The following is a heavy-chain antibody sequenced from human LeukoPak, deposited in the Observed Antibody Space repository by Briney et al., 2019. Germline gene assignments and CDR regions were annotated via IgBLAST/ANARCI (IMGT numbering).Heavy chain of an antibody. D-gene: IGHD3-9*01. CDR3: ARDLRYFDGTRPTPTWFDL. J-gene: IGHJ5*02. Sequence: PSEPLSLTCAVSGYSISSAYFWGWIRQPPGKGLEWIGSIYHSGSTYYNPSLKSRVTVSVDTSKNHFSLKVSSVTAADTAVYYCARDLRYFDGTRPTPTWFDLWGQGTLVTVSS. CDR2: IYHSGST. CDR1: GYSISSAYF. V-gene: IGHV4-38-2*02.